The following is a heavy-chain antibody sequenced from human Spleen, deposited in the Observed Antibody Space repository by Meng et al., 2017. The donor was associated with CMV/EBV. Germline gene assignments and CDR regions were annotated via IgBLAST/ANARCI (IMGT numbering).Heavy chain of an antibody. CDR1: FTFSRSW. CDR3: VRGSPEKYSGSYIPFDY. Sequence: FTFSRSWMNWVCQAPEKGLEWVADIKCDGSEKYYVDSVKGRLTISRDNAKNSLYLQVNSLRAEDMTVYYCVRGSPEKYSGSYIPFDYWGQGTLVTVSS. J-gene: IGHJ4*02. CDR2: IKCDGSEK. D-gene: IGHD1-26*01. V-gene: IGHV3-52*01.